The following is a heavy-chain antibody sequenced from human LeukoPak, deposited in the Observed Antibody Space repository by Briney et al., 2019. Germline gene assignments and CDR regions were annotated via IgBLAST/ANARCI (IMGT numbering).Heavy chain of an antibody. CDR3: ANPSNRWHDAFDM. D-gene: IGHD4-11*01. V-gene: IGHV1-18*01. J-gene: IGHJ3*02. Sequence: ASVTVSCKASGYAFSRFSCTWLRQAPGQGLEWLGWISSYNGNTTYSEKLQGRVTMTRDSSTNTAYMELRSLRSDDTAMYYCANPSNRWHDAFDMWGQGTMVTVSS. CDR1: GYAFSRFS. CDR2: ISSYNGNT.